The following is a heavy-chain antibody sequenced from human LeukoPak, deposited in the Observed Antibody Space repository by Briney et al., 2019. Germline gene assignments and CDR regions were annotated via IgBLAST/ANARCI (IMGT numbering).Heavy chain of an antibody. J-gene: IGHJ4*02. Sequence: GGSLRLSCTASGFNFGDYAMSWFRQAPGKGLEWVGFIRSKASGGAIEYDPSVDGRFTISRDDSKSVAALQMTSLKTEDTAAYFCTREVWYVGMSANWGPGTLVAVSS. CDR2: IRSKASGGAI. CDR1: GFNFGDYA. D-gene: IGHD6-13*01. CDR3: TREVWYVGMSAN. V-gene: IGHV3-49*03.